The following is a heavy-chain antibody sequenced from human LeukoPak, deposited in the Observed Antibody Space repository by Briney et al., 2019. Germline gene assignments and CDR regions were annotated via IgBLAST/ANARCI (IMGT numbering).Heavy chain of an antibody. Sequence: AGGSLRLSCAVSGFTFSGHWMFWVRQAPGKGLEWVSSDGSGTGYTDSVKGRFTVTRDNARNTLYLQMNSLRAEDTAVYYCARARWYSCDYWGQGTLVTVSS. CDR1: GFTFSGHW. V-gene: IGHV3-74*01. CDR2: DGSGT. D-gene: IGHD5-24*01. J-gene: IGHJ4*02. CDR3: ARARWYSCDY.